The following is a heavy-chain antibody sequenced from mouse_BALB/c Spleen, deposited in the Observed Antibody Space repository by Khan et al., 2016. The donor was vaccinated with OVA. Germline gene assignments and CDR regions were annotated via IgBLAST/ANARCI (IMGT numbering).Heavy chain of an antibody. CDR1: GYTFTSYY. V-gene: IGHV1-53*01. CDR2: INPSNGGT. D-gene: IGHD2-1*01. CDR3: TSTGDGTYAY. Sequence: LQESGAELVKPGASVRLSCKASGYTFTSYYLYWVKQRPGQGLKWIGDINPSNGGTNFNEKFKSKATLTVDKSSSTAYMQLRSLTSEDSEGYYCTSTGDGTYAYWYQETLVTVSA. J-gene: IGHJ3*01.